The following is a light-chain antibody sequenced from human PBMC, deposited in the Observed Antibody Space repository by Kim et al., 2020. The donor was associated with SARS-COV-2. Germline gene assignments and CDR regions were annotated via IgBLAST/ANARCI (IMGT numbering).Light chain of an antibody. V-gene: IGKV3-20*01. CDR3: HHYGTSRT. Sequence: LSPGERATLACRARQSVAVSQLAWYQHKPGQAPRLLMFGASSRATGIPDRFSGSGSGTDFTLTISRLEPEDFAVYYCHHYGTSRTFGQGTKVDIK. CDR2: GAS. CDR1: QSVAVSQ. J-gene: IGKJ1*01.